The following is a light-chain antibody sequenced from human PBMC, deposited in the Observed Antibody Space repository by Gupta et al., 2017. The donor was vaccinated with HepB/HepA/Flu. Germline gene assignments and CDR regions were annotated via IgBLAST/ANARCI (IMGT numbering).Light chain of an antibody. Sequence: DIQMTQPPSTLSASVGDRVTITCRASQSISSYLAWYQQKPGKAPKLLIYDASSLESGVPSRFSGSGSGTEFTLTISSLQPEDFATYYCQQYNNYPCTFGQGTKVEIK. J-gene: IGKJ1*01. V-gene: IGKV1-5*03. CDR1: QSISSY. CDR2: DAS. CDR3: QQYNNYPCT.